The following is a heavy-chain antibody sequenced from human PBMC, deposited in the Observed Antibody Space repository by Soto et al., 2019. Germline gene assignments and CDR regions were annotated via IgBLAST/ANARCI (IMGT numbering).Heavy chain of an antibody. CDR1: GFTVSSNY. CDR3: ARTLASARQVDY. Sequence: GGSLRLSCAVSGFTVSSNYMTGVRQPPGKGLEWVSVMYTSGRTYYGDSVKGRVTISRDNSKNTLYLQMNSLRVEDTAVYYCARTLASARQVDYWGQGTLVTVSS. D-gene: IGHD6-13*01. J-gene: IGHJ4*02. CDR2: MYTSGRT. V-gene: IGHV3-66*01.